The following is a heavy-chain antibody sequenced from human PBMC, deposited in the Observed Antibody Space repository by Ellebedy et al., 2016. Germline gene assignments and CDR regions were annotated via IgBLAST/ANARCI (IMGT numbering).Heavy chain of an antibody. CDR1: GFTFDDYA. CDR2: ITWNGGSM. Sequence: GGSLRLSCAASGFTFDDYAMHWVRQAPGKGLEWVSGITWNGGSMAYADSVKGRFIISRDNAKNCLYLQMNSLRAEDTALYYCAKDFYTRSSACMDVWGQGTTVTVSS. D-gene: IGHD6-6*01. J-gene: IGHJ6*02. V-gene: IGHV3-9*01. CDR3: AKDFYTRSSACMDV.